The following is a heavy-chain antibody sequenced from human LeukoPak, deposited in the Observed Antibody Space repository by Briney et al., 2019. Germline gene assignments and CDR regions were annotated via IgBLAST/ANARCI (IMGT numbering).Heavy chain of an antibody. V-gene: IGHV3-9*01. Sequence: GGSLRLSCAASGFTFDDYAMHWVRQAPGKGLECVSGISWNSGSIGYADSVKGRFTISRDNAKNSLYLQMNSLRAEDTALYYCAKGPMPVTAKNYFDYCGQGTLVTVSS. CDR3: AKGPMPVTAKNYFDY. J-gene: IGHJ4*02. D-gene: IGHD2-2*01. CDR2: ISWNSGSI. CDR1: GFTFDDYA.